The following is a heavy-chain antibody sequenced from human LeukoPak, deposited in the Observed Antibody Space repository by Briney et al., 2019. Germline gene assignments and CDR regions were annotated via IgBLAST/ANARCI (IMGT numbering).Heavy chain of an antibody. D-gene: IGHD3-22*01. CDR1: GFTVSSNY. CDR3: ARDYYDSSGYSLDYYYYMDV. J-gene: IGHJ6*03. Sequence: GGSLRLSCAASGFTVSSNYMSWVRQTPGKGLEWVSVIYSGGSTYYADSVKGRFTVSRDNSKNTLYLQMNSLRAEDTAVYYCARDYYDSSGYSLDYYYYMDVWGKGTTVTISS. CDR2: IYSGGST. V-gene: IGHV3-53*01.